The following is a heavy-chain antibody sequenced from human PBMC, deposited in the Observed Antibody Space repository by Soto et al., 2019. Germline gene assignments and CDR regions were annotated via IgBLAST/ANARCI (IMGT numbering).Heavy chain of an antibody. CDR1: GFTFSSYT. Sequence: PGGSLRLSCAASGFTFSSYTMNWVRQAPGKGLEWVSSISSSSSYIYYADSVKGRFTISRDNAKNSPYLQMNSLRAEDTAVYYCARDRAGDGYNLAGYWGRGTLVTVSS. CDR2: ISSSSSYI. D-gene: IGHD5-12*01. V-gene: IGHV3-21*01. CDR3: ARDRAGDGYNLAGY. J-gene: IGHJ4*02.